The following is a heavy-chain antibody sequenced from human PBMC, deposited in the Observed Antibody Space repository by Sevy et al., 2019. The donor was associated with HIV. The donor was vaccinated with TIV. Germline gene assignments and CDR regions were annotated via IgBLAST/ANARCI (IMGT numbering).Heavy chain of an antibody. CDR2: IYPGDSDT. D-gene: IGHD2-2*01. CDR3: ARRLGYCSSTSCYRHDAFDI. J-gene: IGHJ3*02. CDR1: GYSFTSYW. Sequence: GESLKISCKGSGYSFTSYWIGWVRQMPGKGLEWMGIIYPGDSDTRYSPSFQGQVTISADKSISTAYLQWSSLMASDTAMYYCARRLGYCSSTSCYRHDAFDIWGQGTMVTVSS. V-gene: IGHV5-51*01.